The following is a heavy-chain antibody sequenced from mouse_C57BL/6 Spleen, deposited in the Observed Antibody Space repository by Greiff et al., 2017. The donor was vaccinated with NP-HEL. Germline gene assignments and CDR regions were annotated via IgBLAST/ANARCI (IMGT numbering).Heavy chain of an antibody. CDR3: TISTVGAMDY. D-gene: IGHD1-1*01. CDR1: GYTFTDYE. Sequence: QVQLKQSGAELVRPGASVTLSCKASGYTFTDYEMHWVKQTPVHGLEWIGAIDPETGGTAYNQKFKGKAILTADKSSSTAYMELRSLTSEDSAVYYCTISTVGAMDYWGQGTSVTVSS. J-gene: IGHJ4*01. V-gene: IGHV1-15*01. CDR2: IDPETGGT.